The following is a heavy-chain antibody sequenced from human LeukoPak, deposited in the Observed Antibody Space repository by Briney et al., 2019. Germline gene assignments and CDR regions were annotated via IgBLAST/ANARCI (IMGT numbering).Heavy chain of an antibody. Sequence: SETLSLTCAVYGGSFSGYYWSWLRQPPGKGLEWIGEINHSGSTNYNPSLQSRVTTSVETSKNQFSLKLSSVTAADTAVYYCARGTGSSWYGGPFDSWGQGTLVTVSS. V-gene: IGHV4-34*01. J-gene: IGHJ4*02. CDR2: INHSGST. CDR1: GGSFSGYY. D-gene: IGHD6-13*01. CDR3: ARGTGSSWYGGPFDS.